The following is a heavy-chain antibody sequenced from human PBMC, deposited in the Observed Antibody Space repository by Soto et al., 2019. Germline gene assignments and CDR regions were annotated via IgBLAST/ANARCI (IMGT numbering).Heavy chain of an antibody. CDR2: TASDGTNK. Sequence: QVQLVESGGGVVQPGNSVRLSCAASGFTFSMYGMHWVRQAPGKGLEWVAVTASDGTNKFYGDSVKGRFTISRDNPRATLYLQMNSRRPDETAFYSCARKNPGRVSALPDSWGKGTRVTVSS. V-gene: IGHV3-30*03. CDR1: GFTFSMYG. D-gene: IGHD2-8*01. CDR3: ARKNPGRVSALPDS. J-gene: IGHJ4*02.